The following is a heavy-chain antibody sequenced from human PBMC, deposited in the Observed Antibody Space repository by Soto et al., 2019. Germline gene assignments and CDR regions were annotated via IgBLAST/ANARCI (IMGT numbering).Heavy chain of an antibody. CDR3: ARDIVGATTDFGAYGMDV. J-gene: IGHJ6*02. V-gene: IGHV3-21*01. D-gene: IGHD1-26*01. CDR2: ISSSSSYI. CDR1: GFTFSSYS. Sequence: KTGGSLRLSCAASGFTFSSYSMNWVRQAPGKGLEWVSSISSSSSYIYYADSVKGRFTISRDNAKNSLYLQMNSLRAEDTAVYYCARDIVGATTDFGAYGMDVWGQGTTVTVSS.